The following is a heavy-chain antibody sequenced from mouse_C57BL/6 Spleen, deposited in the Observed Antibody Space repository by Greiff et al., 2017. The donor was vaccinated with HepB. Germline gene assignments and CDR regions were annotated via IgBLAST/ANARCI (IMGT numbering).Heavy chain of an antibody. V-gene: IGHV1-82*01. J-gene: IGHJ4*01. CDR2: IYPGDGDT. CDR3: ARRGSPLYYAMDY. Sequence: VQLQQSGPELVKPGASVKISCKASGYAFSSSWMNWVKQRPGKGLEWIGRIYPGDGDTNYNGKFKGKATLTADKSSSTAYMQLSSLTSEDSAVYFCARRGSPLYYAMDYWGQGTSVTVSS. CDR1: GYAFSSSW. D-gene: IGHD1-1*01.